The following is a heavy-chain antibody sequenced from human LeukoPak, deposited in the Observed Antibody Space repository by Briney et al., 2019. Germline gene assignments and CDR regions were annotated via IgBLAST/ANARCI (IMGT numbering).Heavy chain of an antibody. CDR3: ARDSARGYYDSSGYPLDY. Sequence: ASVKVSCKASGGTFISYTINWVRQAPGQGLEWMGGIIPIFGTANYAQKFQGRVTITADESTSTAYMELSSLRSEDTAVYYCARDSARGYYDSSGYPLDYWGQGTLVTVSS. CDR2: IIPIFGTA. J-gene: IGHJ4*02. CDR1: GGTFISYT. D-gene: IGHD3-22*01. V-gene: IGHV1-69*13.